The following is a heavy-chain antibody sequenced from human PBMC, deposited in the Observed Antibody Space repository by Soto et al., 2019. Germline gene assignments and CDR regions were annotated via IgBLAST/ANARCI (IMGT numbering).Heavy chain of an antibody. CDR1: GFTFSNAW. V-gene: IGHV3-15*07. CDR2: IKSKTDGGTT. Sequence: GGSLRLSCAASGFTFSNAWMNWVRQAPGKGLEWVGRIKSKTDGGTTDCAAPVKGRFTISRDDSKNTLYLQMNSLKTEDTAVYYCTTAPCTSCYTWMDVWGQGTTVTSP. D-gene: IGHD2-2*02. J-gene: IGHJ6*02. CDR3: TTAPCTSCYTWMDV.